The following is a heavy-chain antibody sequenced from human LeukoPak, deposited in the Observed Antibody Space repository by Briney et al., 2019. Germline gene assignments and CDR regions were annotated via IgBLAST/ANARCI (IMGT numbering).Heavy chain of an antibody. Sequence: SVKVSCKASGGTFSSYAISWVRQAPGQGLEWMGGIIPIFGTANHAQKFQGRVTITADESTSTAYMELSSLRSEDTAVYYCARRRYFDWLYFDYWGQGTLVTVSS. CDR1: GGTFSSYA. D-gene: IGHD3-9*01. J-gene: IGHJ4*02. CDR2: IIPIFGTA. CDR3: ARRRYFDWLYFDY. V-gene: IGHV1-69*13.